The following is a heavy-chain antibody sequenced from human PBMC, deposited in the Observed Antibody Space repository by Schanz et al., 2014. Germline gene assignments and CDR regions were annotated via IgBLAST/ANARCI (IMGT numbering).Heavy chain of an antibody. V-gene: IGHV1-18*01. CDR1: GYTFTSYG. Sequence: QVHLVQSGAEVKKPGSSVKVSCKASGYTFTSYGINWVRQAPGQGLEWMGRISAYNGNTTYAQKLQGRVTETTDTSTSTAYMELRNLRSDDTAVYCCARAKRFGDMEVWGQGTTVNVSS. CDR3: ARAKRFGDMEV. D-gene: IGHD3-10*01. J-gene: IGHJ6*02. CDR2: ISAYNGNT.